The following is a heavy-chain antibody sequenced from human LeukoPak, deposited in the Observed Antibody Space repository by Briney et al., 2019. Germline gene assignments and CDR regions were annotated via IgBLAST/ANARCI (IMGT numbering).Heavy chain of an antibody. CDR1: GFSFSTYW. Sequence: GGSLRLSCAASGFSFSTYWMSWVRQAPGKGLEWVANIKQDGNEKYYADSVKGRFTISRDNAKNSLDLQMNSLRAEDTAVYYCARHRSYYGGNWHFDYWGQGTLVTVSS. V-gene: IGHV3-7*01. CDR3: ARHRSYYGGNWHFDY. J-gene: IGHJ4*02. D-gene: IGHD4-23*01. CDR2: IKQDGNEK.